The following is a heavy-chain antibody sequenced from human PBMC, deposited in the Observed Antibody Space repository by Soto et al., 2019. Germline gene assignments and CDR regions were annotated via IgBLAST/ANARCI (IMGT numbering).Heavy chain of an antibody. CDR1: GGSISSYY. CDR3: ARASRTVVTDLEWFDP. CDR2: IYYSGST. Sequence: LSLTCTVSGGSISSYYWSWIRQPPGKGLEWIGYIYYSGSTNYNPSLKSRVTISVDTSKNQFSLKLSPVTAADTAVYYCARASRTVVTDLEWFDPWGQGTLVTVSS. J-gene: IGHJ5*02. V-gene: IGHV4-59*01. D-gene: IGHD3-22*01.